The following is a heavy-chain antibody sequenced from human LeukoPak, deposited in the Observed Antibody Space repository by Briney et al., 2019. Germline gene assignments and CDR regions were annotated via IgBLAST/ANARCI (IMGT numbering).Heavy chain of an antibody. CDR3: ARDSFETDIDY. CDR1: GFLFSRYW. D-gene: IGHD1-14*01. J-gene: IGHJ4*02. CDR2: IKEDGSEK. Sequence: GGSLRLSCAASGFLFSRYWMSWVRQAPGKGLEWVVNIKEDGSEKYYVESMKGRFTISRDNVKNSLHLQINSLRAEDTAVYYCARDSFETDIDYWGQGTLVTVSS. V-gene: IGHV3-7*01.